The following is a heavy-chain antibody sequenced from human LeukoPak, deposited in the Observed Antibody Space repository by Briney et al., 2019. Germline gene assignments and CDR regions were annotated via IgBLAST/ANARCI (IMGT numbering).Heavy chain of an antibody. CDR3: ARQRDYADYLDAFDV. J-gene: IGHJ3*01. Sequence: SETLSLTCTVSGGSIGSYYWSWIRQPPGKGLECIGYIYHSGTTNYNPSLKSRVTISADTSKNQFSLKLTSVTAADTAIYYCARQRDYADYLDAFDVWGQGTMVTVSS. CDR2: IYHSGTT. V-gene: IGHV4-59*08. CDR1: GGSIGSYY. D-gene: IGHD4-17*01.